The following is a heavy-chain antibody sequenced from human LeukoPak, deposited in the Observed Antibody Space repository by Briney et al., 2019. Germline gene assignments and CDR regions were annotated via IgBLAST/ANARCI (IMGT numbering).Heavy chain of an antibody. CDR3: AKWGDYDVLTGYYVSDY. CDR1: GFTFSYYP. CDR2: ITGSGGNT. D-gene: IGHD3-9*01. J-gene: IGHJ4*02. Sequence: GASLRLSCAASGFTFSYYPMSWVPQAPGKGLEWVSAITGSGGNTYYADSVKGRFTISRDNSKNTVFLQMNSLRAEDTAVYYCAKWGDYDVLTGYYVSDYWGQGTLVTVSS. V-gene: IGHV3-23*01.